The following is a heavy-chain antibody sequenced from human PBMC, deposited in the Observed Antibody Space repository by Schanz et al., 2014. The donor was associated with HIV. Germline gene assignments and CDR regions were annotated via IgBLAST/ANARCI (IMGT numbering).Heavy chain of an antibody. CDR3: AKDMGSGSYEAFDI. Sequence: QVQLVESGGGVVQPGRSLRLSCAASGFTFSSYGMHWVRQAPGKGLEWVAVIWYDGSNKYYADSVKGRFTISRDNSKNTLYLQMNSLRAEDTAVYYCAKDMGSGSYEAFDIWGQGTMVTVSS. CDR1: GFTFSSYG. D-gene: IGHD1-26*01. CDR2: IWYDGSNK. V-gene: IGHV3-33*06. J-gene: IGHJ3*02.